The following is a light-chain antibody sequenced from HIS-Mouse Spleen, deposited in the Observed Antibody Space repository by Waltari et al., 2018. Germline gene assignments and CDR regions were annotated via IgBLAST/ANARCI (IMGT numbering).Light chain of an antibody. V-gene: IGLV3-10*01. CDR3: YSTDSSGNHRV. Sequence: SYELTQPPSVSVSPGHTARITCSGAALPDKSAYWYQQKSGQAPVLVIYGDSKRPSGIPERFSGSSSGTMATLTISGAQVEDEADYYCYSTDSSGNHRVFGGGTKLTVL. CDR2: GDS. CDR1: ALPDKS. J-gene: IGLJ2*01.